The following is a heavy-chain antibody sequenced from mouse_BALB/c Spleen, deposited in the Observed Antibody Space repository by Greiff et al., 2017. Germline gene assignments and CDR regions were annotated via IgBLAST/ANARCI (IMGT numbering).Heavy chain of an antibody. Sequence: EVQVVESGAELVKPGASVKLSCTASGFNIKDTYMHWVKQRPEQGLEWIGRIDPANGNTKYDPKFQGKATITADTSSNTAYLQLSSLTSEDTAVYYCARSLTTATAADWGQGTLVTVSA. J-gene: IGHJ3*01. CDR2: IDPANGNT. V-gene: IGHV14-3*02. CDR3: ARSLTTATAAD. D-gene: IGHD1-2*01. CDR1: GFNIKDTY.